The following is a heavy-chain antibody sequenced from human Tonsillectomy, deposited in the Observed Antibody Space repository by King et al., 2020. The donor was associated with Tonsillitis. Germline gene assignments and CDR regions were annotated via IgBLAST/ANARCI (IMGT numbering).Heavy chain of an antibody. Sequence: VQLVESGGGLVQPGGSLRLSCAASGFTFGSYAMSWVRQAPGKGLEWVSAISGSGGSTYYADSVKGRFTISRDNSKNTLYLQMNSLRAEDTAVYYCAKDRDYYDSSGYYFDYWGQGTLVTVSS. CDR3: AKDRDYYDSSGYYFDY. V-gene: IGHV3-23*04. CDR2: ISGSGGST. J-gene: IGHJ4*02. CDR1: GFTFGSYA. D-gene: IGHD3-22*01.